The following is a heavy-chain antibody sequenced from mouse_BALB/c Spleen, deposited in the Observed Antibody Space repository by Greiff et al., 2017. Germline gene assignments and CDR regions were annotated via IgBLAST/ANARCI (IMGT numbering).Heavy chain of an antibody. Sequence: VQLQESGAELVRPGSSVKISCKASGYAFSSYWMNWVKQRPGQGLEWIGQIYPGDGDTNYNGKFKGKATLTADKSSSTAYMQLSSLTSEDSAVYFCARGGLPSMDYWGQGTSVTVSS. V-gene: IGHV1-80*01. J-gene: IGHJ4*01. CDR1: GYAFSSYW. D-gene: IGHD3-1*01. CDR3: ARGGLPSMDY. CDR2: IYPGDGDT.